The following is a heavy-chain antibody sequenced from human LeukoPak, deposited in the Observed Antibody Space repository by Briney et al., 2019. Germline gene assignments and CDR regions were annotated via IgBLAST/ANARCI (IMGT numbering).Heavy chain of an antibody. D-gene: IGHD1-14*01. CDR1: EFTFSDYS. CDR2: IDETSRTI. Sequence: PGGSLRLSCAASEFTFSDYSMNWVRQAPGKGLEWVSYIDETSRTIYYADSVKGRFTISRDNSKNTLYLQMNSLRAEDTAVYYCAKEGPGEDAFDIWGQGTMVTVSS. V-gene: IGHV3-48*04. CDR3: AKEGPGEDAFDI. J-gene: IGHJ3*02.